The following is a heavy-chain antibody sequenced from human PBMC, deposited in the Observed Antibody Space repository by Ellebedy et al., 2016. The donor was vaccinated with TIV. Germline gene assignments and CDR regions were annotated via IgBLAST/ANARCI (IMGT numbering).Heavy chain of an antibody. CDR2: INPNSYGT. Sequence: AASVKVSCKASGYTFTSYYMHWVRQAPGQGLEWMGWINPNSYGTNYAQKFQGRVTMTRDMSISTAYMELRRLRSDDTAVYYCARAEPDYCSGGSCPVGLYGMDVWGQGTTVTVSS. CDR3: ARAEPDYCSGGSCPVGLYGMDV. CDR1: GYTFTSYY. V-gene: IGHV1-2*02. J-gene: IGHJ6*02. D-gene: IGHD2-15*01.